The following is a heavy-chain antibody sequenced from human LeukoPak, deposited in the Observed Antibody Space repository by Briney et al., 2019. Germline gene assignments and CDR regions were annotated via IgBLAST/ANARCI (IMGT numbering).Heavy chain of an antibody. CDR2: INHSGST. J-gene: IGHJ4*02. V-gene: IGHV4-34*01. CDR1: GGSFGGYY. CDR3: ARGGTMVRGVIITSRYFDY. D-gene: IGHD3-10*01. Sequence: PSETLSLTCAVYGGSFGGYYWSWIRQPPGKRLEWIGEINHSGSTNYNPSLKSRVTISVDTSKNQFSLKLSSVTAADTAVYYCARGGTMVRGVIITSRYFDYWGQGTLVTVSS.